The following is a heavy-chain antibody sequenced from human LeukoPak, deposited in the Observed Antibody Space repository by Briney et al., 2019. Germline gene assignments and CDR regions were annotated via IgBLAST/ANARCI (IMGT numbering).Heavy chain of an antibody. J-gene: IGHJ4*02. CDR3: AKRGVVIRVILVGFHKEANYFDS. V-gene: IGHV3-23*01. Sequence: GCALTLSCAVSGSTLSNYGMSWLRQAPGKGLEWVAGISGSGGSTNYADSVKGRFTISRDNLKNTLYLQMHSLRAEDTAVYFCAKRGVVIRVILVGFHKEANYFDSWGQGALVTVSS. D-gene: IGHD3-22*01. CDR1: GSTLSNYG. CDR2: ISGSGGST.